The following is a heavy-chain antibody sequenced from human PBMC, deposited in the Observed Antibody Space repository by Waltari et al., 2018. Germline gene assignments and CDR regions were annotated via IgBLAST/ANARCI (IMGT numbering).Heavy chain of an antibody. J-gene: IGHJ4*02. D-gene: IGHD3-22*01. CDR2: ISWDGGST. CDR3: AKGGTDYYDSSGYYSPFDY. CDR1: GCTFDDYA. Sequence: EVQLVESGGVVVQPGGSLRLSCAASGCTFDDYAMHWVRQAPGQGLEWVSFISWDGGSTYYADSVKGRFTISRDNSKNSLYLQMNSLRAEDTALYYCAKGGTDYYDSSGYYSPFDYWGQGTLVTVSS. V-gene: IGHV3-43D*03.